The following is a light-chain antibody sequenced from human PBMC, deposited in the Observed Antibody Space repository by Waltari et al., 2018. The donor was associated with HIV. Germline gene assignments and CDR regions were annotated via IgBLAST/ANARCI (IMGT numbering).Light chain of an antibody. CDR3: CSYAGSSTLV. V-gene: IGLV2-23*02. CDR1: SSNIWTYKL. J-gene: IGLJ3*02. CDR2: EVS. Sequence: QSALPQPASVSGSPGPSITNPCTGPSSNIWTYKLVSWHQHPPGKAPKTLIYEVSQRPSGVSNRFSGSKSGNTASLTISGLQAEDEADYYCCSYAGSSTLVFGGGTKVTVL.